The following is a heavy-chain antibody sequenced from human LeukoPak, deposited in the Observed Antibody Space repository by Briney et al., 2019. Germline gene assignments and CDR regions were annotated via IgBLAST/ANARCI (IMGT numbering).Heavy chain of an antibody. CDR2: IHPNDGDT. Sequence: ASVKVFCKASGYTFTNYYMHWVRQAPGQGLEWMGLIHPNDGDTKYTQEFQDRVTMTRDTSTSTVYMELSSLRSEDTAVYYCATYTQSGAQGVSDYWGQGTLVTVSS. CDR3: ATYTQSGAQGVSDY. D-gene: IGHD3-10*01. J-gene: IGHJ4*02. CDR1: GYTFTNYY. V-gene: IGHV1-46*01.